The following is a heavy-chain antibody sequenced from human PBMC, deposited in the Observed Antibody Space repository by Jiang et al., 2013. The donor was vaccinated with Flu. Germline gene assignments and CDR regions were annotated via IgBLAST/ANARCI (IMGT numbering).Heavy chain of an antibody. CDR3: TRALNGDFWFDP. CDR2: IHAADSNT. CDR1: GYSFTDYW. Sequence: VQLVESGAEVKKPGESLKISCKDSGYSFTDYWFGWVRQMPGKGLEWMGIIHAADSNTKYSPSFQGQVIISVDKSINTAYLQWNSLEASDTAIYYCTRALNGDFWFDPWGQGTLVTVSS. D-gene: IGHD4-17*01. V-gene: IGHV5-51*01. J-gene: IGHJ5*02.